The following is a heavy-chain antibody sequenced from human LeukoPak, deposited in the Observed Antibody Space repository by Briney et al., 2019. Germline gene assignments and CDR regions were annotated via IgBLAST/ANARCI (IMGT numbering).Heavy chain of an antibody. Sequence: PGGSLRLSCAASGFTFSDYYMSWIRQAPGKGLEWVSYISSSGSTIYYADSVKGRFTISRDNAKNSLYLQMNSLRAEDTAVYYCARARNYDYSPAERYFDYWGQGTLVTVSS. CDR2: ISSSGSTI. CDR1: GFTFSDYY. CDR3: ARARNYDYSPAERYFDY. V-gene: IGHV3-11*04. D-gene: IGHD5-12*01. J-gene: IGHJ4*02.